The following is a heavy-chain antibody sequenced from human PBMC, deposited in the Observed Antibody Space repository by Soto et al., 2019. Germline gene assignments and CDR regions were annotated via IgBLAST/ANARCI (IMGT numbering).Heavy chain of an antibody. J-gene: IGHJ4*02. D-gene: IGHD3-22*01. CDR2: IDPSDSYT. CDR1: GYSFTSYW. V-gene: IGHV5-10-1*01. CDR3: ASYYYDSSGYPPFDY. Sequence: GESLKISCKGSGYSFTSYWISWVRQMPGKGLEWMGRIDPSDSYTNYSPSFQGHVTISADKSISTAYLQWSSLKASDTAMYYCASYYYDSSGYPPFDYWGQGTLVTVSS.